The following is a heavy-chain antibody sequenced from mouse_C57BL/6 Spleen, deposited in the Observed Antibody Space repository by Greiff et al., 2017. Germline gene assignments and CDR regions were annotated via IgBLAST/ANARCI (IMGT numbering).Heavy chain of an antibody. V-gene: IGHV1-55*01. Sequence: QVQLQQPGAELVKPGASVKMSCKASGYTFTRYWITWVKQRPGQGLEWMGDIYPGSGSTNYNEKLKSKATLTVDTSSSTAYMQLSSLTSEDSAVYYCARAAITTVPFAYWGQGTLGTVSA. CDR1: GYTFTRYW. J-gene: IGHJ3*01. D-gene: IGHD1-1*01. CDR3: ARAAITTVPFAY. CDR2: IYPGSGST.